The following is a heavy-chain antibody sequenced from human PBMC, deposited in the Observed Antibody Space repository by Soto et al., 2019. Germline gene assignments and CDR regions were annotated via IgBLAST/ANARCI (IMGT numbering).Heavy chain of an antibody. V-gene: IGHV1-2*04. J-gene: IGHJ6*02. CDR3: ASGTPVGDELRFLADGMDV. Sequence: GASVKVSCKASGYTFTGYYMHWVRQAPGQGLEWMGWINPNSGGTSYAQKFQGWVTMTRDTSISTAYMELSRLRSDDTAVYYCASGTPVGDELRFLADGMDVWGQGTTVTVSS. CDR1: GYTFTGYY. CDR2: INPNSGGT. D-gene: IGHD3-3*01.